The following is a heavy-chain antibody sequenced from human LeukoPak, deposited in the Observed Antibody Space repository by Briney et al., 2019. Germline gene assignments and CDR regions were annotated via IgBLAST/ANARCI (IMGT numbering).Heavy chain of an antibody. CDR1: GGSFSGYY. D-gene: IGHD6-19*01. CDR2: IYTSGST. V-gene: IGHV4-4*07. J-gene: IGHJ6*03. CDR3: ARDKRVAVAGTYIYYYYMDV. Sequence: SETLSLTCAVYGGSFSGYYWSWIRQPAGKGLEWIGRIYTSGSTNYNPSLKSRVTISVDTSKNQFSLKLSSVTAADTAVYYCARDKRVAVAGTYIYYYYMDVWGNGTTVTISS.